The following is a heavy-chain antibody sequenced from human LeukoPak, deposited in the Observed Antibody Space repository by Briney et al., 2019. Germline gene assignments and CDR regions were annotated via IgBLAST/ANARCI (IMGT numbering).Heavy chain of an antibody. Sequence: GRSLRLSCAASGFTFDDYAMHWVRQAPGKGLEWVSGISWNSGSIGYADSVKGRFTISRDNAKNSLYLQMNSLRAEDTTIYYCAKDVSPLGWYLDSWGQGVPVTVSS. CDR2: ISWNSGSI. CDR1: GFTFDDYA. D-gene: IGHD2-15*01. CDR3: AKDVSPLGWYLDS. V-gene: IGHV3-9*01. J-gene: IGHJ4*02.